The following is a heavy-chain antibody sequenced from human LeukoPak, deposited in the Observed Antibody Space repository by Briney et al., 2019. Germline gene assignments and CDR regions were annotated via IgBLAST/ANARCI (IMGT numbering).Heavy chain of an antibody. CDR3: ARDRRWLQYSDY. D-gene: IGHD5-24*01. CDR2: MNGDGSVT. Sequence: GGSLRLSCAASGFTFSDSWMHWVRQAPGKGLVWVSRMNGDGSVTTYADSVKGRFTISRDNSKNTLYLEMNSLRPEDTAVYYCARDRRWLQYSDYWGQGTLVTVSS. CDR1: GFTFSDSW. J-gene: IGHJ4*02. V-gene: IGHV3-74*01.